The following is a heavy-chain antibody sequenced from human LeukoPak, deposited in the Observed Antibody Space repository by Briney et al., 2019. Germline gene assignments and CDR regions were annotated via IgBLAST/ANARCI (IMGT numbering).Heavy chain of an antibody. Sequence: SVKASCKASGFTFTSSAMQWVRQARGQRLEWIGWIVVGSGNTNYAQKFQERVTITRDMSTSTAYMELSSLRSEDTAVYYCAAAYTTSSWYYGMDVWGKGTTVTVSS. V-gene: IGHV1-58*02. CDR1: GFTFTSSA. D-gene: IGHD6-13*01. CDR2: IVVGSGNT. CDR3: AAAYTTSSWYYGMDV. J-gene: IGHJ6*04.